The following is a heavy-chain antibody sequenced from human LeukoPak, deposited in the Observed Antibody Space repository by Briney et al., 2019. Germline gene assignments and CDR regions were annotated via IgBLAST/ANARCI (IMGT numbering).Heavy chain of an antibody. D-gene: IGHD1-1*01. CDR2: INPSGGST. Sequence: ASVKVSCKASGYTFINNYIHWVRQAPGQGLEWVGIINPSGGSTTYAQKFQGRVSMTRDTSTSTVYMELSSPESDDTALYYCARHSLPGTTPFDYWGQGTLVTVSS. CDR1: GYTFINNY. V-gene: IGHV1-46*01. J-gene: IGHJ4*02. CDR3: ARHSLPGTTPFDY.